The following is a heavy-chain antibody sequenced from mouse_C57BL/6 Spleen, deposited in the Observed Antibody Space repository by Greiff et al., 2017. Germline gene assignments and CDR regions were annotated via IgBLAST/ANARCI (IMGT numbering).Heavy chain of an antibody. V-gene: IGHV1-15*01. D-gene: IGHD2-4*01. J-gene: IGHJ2*01. CDR1: GYTFTDYE. CDR2: IDPETGGT. Sequence: VQLQQSGAELVRPGASVTLSCKASGYTFTDYEMHWVKQTPVHGLEWIGAIDPETGGTAYNQKFKGTAILTADKSSSTAYMELRSLTSEDSAVDYCTRDDYDDYFDDWGQGTTLTVSS. CDR3: TRDDYDDYFDD.